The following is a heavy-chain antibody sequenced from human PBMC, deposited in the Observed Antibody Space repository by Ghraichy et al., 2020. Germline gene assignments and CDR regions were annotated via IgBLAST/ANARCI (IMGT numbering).Heavy chain of an antibody. CDR1: GFTFSSYD. V-gene: IGHV3-13*01. CDR2: IGTAGDT. Sequence: GGSLRLSCAASGFTFSSYDMHWVRQATGKGLEWVSAIGTAGDTYYPGSVKGRFTISRENAKNSLYLQMNSLRAGDTAVYYCARAGYCSGGSCYRDDAFDIWGQGTMVTVSS. D-gene: IGHD2-15*01. CDR3: ARAGYCSGGSCYRDDAFDI. J-gene: IGHJ3*02.